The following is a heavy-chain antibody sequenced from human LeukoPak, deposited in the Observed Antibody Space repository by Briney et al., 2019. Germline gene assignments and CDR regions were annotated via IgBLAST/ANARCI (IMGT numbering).Heavy chain of an antibody. D-gene: IGHD6-13*01. Sequence: GGSLRLSCAASGFTFSDYYMSWIRQAPGKGLEWVSYISSSGSTIYYADSVKGRFTISRDNAKNSLYLQMNSLRAEDTAVYYCARVQDGSSWYEYFQHWGQGTLVTVSS. V-gene: IGHV3-11*04. CDR3: ARVQDGSSWYEYFQH. CDR2: ISSSGSTI. J-gene: IGHJ1*01. CDR1: GFTFSDYY.